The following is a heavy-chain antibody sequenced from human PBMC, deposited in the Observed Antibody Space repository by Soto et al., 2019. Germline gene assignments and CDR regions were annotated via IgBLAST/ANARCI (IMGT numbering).Heavy chain of an antibody. J-gene: IGHJ3*02. Sequence: SETLSLTCTVSGDSISSSSYYWGWIRQPPGKGLEWIGSIYYSGSTYYNPSLKSRVTISVDTSKNQFSLKLSSVTAADTAVYYCARARIAVADDAFDIWGQGTMVTVSS. CDR3: ARARIAVADDAFDI. V-gene: IGHV4-39*07. CDR1: GDSISSSSYY. D-gene: IGHD6-19*01. CDR2: IYYSGST.